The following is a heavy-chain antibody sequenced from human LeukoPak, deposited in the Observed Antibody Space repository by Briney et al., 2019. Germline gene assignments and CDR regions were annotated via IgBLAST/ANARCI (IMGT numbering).Heavy chain of an antibody. V-gene: IGHV3-73*01. CDR2: IRSKANSYAT. CDR3: TRSGAGGDY. Sequence: PGGSLKLSCAASGFTFSGSAMHWVRQASGRGLEWVGRIRSKANSYATAYAASVKGRFTISRDDSKNTAYLQMNSLKTEDTAVYYCTRSGAGGDYWGQGTLVTVSS. J-gene: IGHJ4*02. CDR1: GFTFSGSA. D-gene: IGHD1-26*01.